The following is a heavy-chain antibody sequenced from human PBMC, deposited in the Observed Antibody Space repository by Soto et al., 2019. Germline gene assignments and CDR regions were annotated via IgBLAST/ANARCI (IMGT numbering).Heavy chain of an antibody. D-gene: IGHD4-17*01. CDR1: GGTFSSYT. Sequence: QVQLVQSGAEVKKPGSSVKVSCKASGGTFSSYTISWVRQAPGQGLEWMGRIIPILGIANYAQKFQGRVTITADKSTSTAYMELSSLRSEDTAVYYCARVVGDYYAFDIWGQGTMVTVSS. CDR2: IIPILGIA. CDR3: ARVVGDYYAFDI. J-gene: IGHJ3*02. V-gene: IGHV1-69*02.